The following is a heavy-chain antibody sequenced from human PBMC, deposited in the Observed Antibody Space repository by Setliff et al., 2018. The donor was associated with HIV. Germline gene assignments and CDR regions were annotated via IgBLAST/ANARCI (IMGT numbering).Heavy chain of an antibody. CDR3: TRGPGGTVPKPLEAFDV. Sequence: SETLSLTCSISGATIHYHYWSWIRQPPGKGLEWIGYVDYSGDTEYNPSPQSRATISRDPSKSQVSLTLNSATAADTAVYYCTRGPGGTVPKPLEAFDVWGRGAVVTV. CDR1: GATIHYHY. V-gene: IGHV4-59*11. D-gene: IGHD1-7*01. J-gene: IGHJ3*01. CDR2: VDYSGDT.